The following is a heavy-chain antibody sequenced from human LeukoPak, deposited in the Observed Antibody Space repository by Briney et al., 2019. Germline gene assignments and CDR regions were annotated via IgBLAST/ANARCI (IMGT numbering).Heavy chain of an antibody. D-gene: IGHD3-10*01. CDR3: ARHEKLGQFDY. V-gene: IGHV4-59*08. CDR1: SGSISSYY. CDR2: VYYSGSA. J-gene: IGHJ4*02. Sequence: SDTLSLTCTVSSGSISSYYWSWIRQPPGKGLEWIGYVYYSGSAHYNPSLKSRVTISVDTSKNQCSLKLSSVTAADTAVYYCARHEKLGQFDYWGQGTLVTVSS.